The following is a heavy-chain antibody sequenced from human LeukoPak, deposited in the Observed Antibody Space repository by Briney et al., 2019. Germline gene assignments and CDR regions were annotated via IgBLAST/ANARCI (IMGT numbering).Heavy chain of an antibody. V-gene: IGHV4-31*03. CDR2: IYYSGST. CDR3: ARVSSGATTVDY. D-gene: IGHD1-26*01. J-gene: IGHJ4*02. CDR1: GGSISSGGYY. Sequence: SQTLSLTCTVSGGSISSGGYYWSWIRQHPGKGLEWIGYIYYSGSTYYNPSLKSRVTISVDTSKNQFSLKLSSVTAADTAVYYCARVSSGATTVDYWGQGTLVTVSS.